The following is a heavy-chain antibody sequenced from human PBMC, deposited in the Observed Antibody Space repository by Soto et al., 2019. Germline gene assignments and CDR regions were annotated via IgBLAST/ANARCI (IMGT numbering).Heavy chain of an antibody. CDR1: GFTFSNHA. J-gene: IGHJ6*02. V-gene: IGHV3-23*01. D-gene: IGHD4-17*01. CDR3: AKYGGAYYEYYAMDA. Sequence: EVQLLESGGGLVQPGGSLRLSCAASGFTFSNHAMSWVRQAPGKGLEWVSAIIAGGGATYNADSVKGRFAISRDNSKNTLYLQMNSLRAEDTAVYYCAKYGGAYYEYYAMDAWGQGTTVTVSS. CDR2: IIAGGGAT.